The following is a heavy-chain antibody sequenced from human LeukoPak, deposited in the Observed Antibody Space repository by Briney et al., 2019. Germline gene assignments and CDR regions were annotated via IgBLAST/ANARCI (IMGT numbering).Heavy chain of an antibody. V-gene: IGHV3-23*01. Sequence: PAGGSLRLSCAASGFTFSSYAMSWVRQAPGKGLEWVSAISGSGGSTYYADSVKGRFTITRDNSKNTLYLQMNSLRAEDTAVYYCAKALGGSYSPFDYWGQGTLVTVSS. CDR1: GFTFSSYA. CDR2: ISGSGGST. J-gene: IGHJ4*02. CDR3: AKALGGSYSPFDY. D-gene: IGHD1-26*01.